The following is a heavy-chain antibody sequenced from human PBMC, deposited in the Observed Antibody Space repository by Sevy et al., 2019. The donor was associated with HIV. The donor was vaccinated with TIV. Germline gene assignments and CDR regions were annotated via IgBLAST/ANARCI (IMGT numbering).Heavy chain of an antibody. D-gene: IGHD1-26*01. Sequence: GGSLRLSCAASGFAFRGSAIHWVRRASGKGLEWIGRIRSKGNSFATDYVPSVKGRFTISRDDSKKTAYLQMSSLKIDDTAVYYCAGQVGDTVMAIFDYWGQGTLVTVSS. CDR2: IRSKGNSFAT. V-gene: IGHV3-73*01. CDR3: AGQVGDTVMAIFDY. J-gene: IGHJ4*02. CDR1: GFAFRGSA.